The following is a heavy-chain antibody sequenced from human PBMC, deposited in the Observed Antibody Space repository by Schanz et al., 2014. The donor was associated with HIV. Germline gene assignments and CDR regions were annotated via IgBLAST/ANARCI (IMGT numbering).Heavy chain of an antibody. J-gene: IGHJ4*02. Sequence: EVKLVESGGCSVQPGRSLRLSCEASGFTFHDCAMHWVRQVPEKGLEWVSGISWNSGSIGYADSVKGRFTISRDNAKNSLYLQMNSLRAEDTALYYCACECDYGGNSCFDYWGQGTLVTVSS. V-gene: IGHV3-9*01. D-gene: IGHD4-17*01. CDR3: ACECDYGGNSCFDY. CDR1: GFTFHDCA. CDR2: ISWNSGSI.